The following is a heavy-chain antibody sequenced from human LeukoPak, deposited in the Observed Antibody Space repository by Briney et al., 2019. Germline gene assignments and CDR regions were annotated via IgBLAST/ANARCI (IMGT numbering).Heavy chain of an antibody. D-gene: IGHD3-16*01. Sequence: GGSLRLSCAASGFTFSSYWMSWVRQAPGKGLEGVANIKQDGSEKYYVDSVKGRFTISRDNAKNSLYLQMNSLRAEDTAVYYCARDSSYDYVWGSYDLDIWGQGTMVTVSS. CDR1: GFTFSSYW. V-gene: IGHV3-7*01. J-gene: IGHJ3*02. CDR2: IKQDGSEK. CDR3: ARDSSYDYVWGSYDLDI.